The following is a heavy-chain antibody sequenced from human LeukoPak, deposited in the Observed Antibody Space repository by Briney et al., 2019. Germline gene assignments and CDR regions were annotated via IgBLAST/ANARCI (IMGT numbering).Heavy chain of an antibody. J-gene: IGHJ6*02. CDR2: IYSGGST. V-gene: IGHV3-53*01. Sequence: GGFLRLSCAASGFTVSSNYMSWVRQAPGKGLEWVSVIYSGGSTYYADSVKGRFTISRDNSKNTLYLQMNSLRAEGTAVYYCAAPSRVYGDQIYYYYYGMDVWGQGTTVTVSS. D-gene: IGHD4-17*01. CDR1: GFTVSSNY. CDR3: AAPSRVYGDQIYYYYYGMDV.